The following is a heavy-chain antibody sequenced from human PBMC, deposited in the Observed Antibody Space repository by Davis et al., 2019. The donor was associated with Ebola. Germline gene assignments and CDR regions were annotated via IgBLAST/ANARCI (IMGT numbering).Heavy chain of an antibody. V-gene: IGHV3-30*02. CDR3: VRDPALVVTGGGWFFGL. J-gene: IGHJ2*01. CDR2: IRYDGSNK. CDR1: GFTFSTYG. D-gene: IGHD2-21*02. Sequence: GESLKISCAASGFTFSTYGLHWVRQAPGKGLDWVAYIRYDGSNKYYVDSVKGRFTISRDNSKNTLSLQMNSLRAEDTAVYYCVRDPALVVTGGGWFFGLWGRGTLVTVSS.